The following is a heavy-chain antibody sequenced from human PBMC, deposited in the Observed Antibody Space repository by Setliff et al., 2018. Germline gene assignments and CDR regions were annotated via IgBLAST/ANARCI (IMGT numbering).Heavy chain of an antibody. Sequence: LSLTCTVSGDSISSRTYYWSWIRQPAGKGLEWIGQIYTSWSTNYNPSLNSRVTISVDTSKNQFSLKLSSVTAADTAVYYCARGGTFRYFDFWGQGAPVTVSS. CDR3: ARGGTFRYFDF. J-gene: IGHJ4*02. CDR2: IYTSWST. CDR1: GDSISSRTYY. D-gene: IGHD5-12*01. V-gene: IGHV4-61*09.